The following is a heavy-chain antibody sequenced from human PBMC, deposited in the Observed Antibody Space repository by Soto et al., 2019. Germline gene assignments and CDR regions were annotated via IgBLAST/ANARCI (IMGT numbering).Heavy chain of an antibody. V-gene: IGHV1-69*06. CDR2: IIPIFGTA. Sequence: QVQLVQSGAEVKKPGSSVKVSCKASGGTFSSYAISWVRQAPGQGLEWMGGIIPIFGTANYAQKLQGRVTITADKSTSTAYMELSSLRSEDTAVYYCARGVDRRFLRIPRDYYFDYWGQGTLVTVSS. J-gene: IGHJ4*02. D-gene: IGHD3-3*01. CDR3: ARGVDRRFLRIPRDYYFDY. CDR1: GGTFSSYA.